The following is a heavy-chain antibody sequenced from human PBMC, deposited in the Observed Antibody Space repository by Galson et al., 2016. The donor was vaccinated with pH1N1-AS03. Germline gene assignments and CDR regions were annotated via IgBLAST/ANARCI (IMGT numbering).Heavy chain of an antibody. Sequence: SVKVSCKASGYTFTTYDINWVRQAPGQGLEWMGWMNPVSGNTGYAPSFQGRVTITRDTSISTAYMELRSLRSEDTAVYYCARGVVDCSGPACSGTLRFDPWGQGTLVTVSS. D-gene: IGHD2-15*01. V-gene: IGHV1-8*03. CDR2: MNPVSGNT. J-gene: IGHJ5*02. CDR1: GYTFTTYD. CDR3: ARGVVDCSGPACSGTLRFDP.